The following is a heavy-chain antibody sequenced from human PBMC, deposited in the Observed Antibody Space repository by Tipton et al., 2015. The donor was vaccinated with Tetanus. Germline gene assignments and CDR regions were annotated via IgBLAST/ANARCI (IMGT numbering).Heavy chain of an antibody. CDR2: SWYDGTDK. V-gene: IGHV3-33*01. D-gene: IGHD2-15*01. J-gene: IGHJ4*02. CDR3: AREADCSGGSCFSGDFDN. Sequence: SLRLSCAASGFIFSSYGIHWVRQAPGKGLEWVADSWYDGTDKYYADSEKRRFTISRDNSKNTLYLQMNSLRAEDTAVYYCAREADCSGGSCFSGDFDNWGQGTQVTVSS. CDR1: GFIFSSYG.